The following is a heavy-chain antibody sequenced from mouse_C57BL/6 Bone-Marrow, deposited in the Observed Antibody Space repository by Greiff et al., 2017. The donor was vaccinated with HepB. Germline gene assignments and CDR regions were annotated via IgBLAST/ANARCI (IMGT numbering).Heavy chain of an antibody. J-gene: IGHJ4*01. D-gene: IGHD4-1*01. Sequence: VQLQQSGPELVKPGASVKIPCKASGYTFTDYNMDWVKQSHGKSLEWIGDINPNNGGTIYNQKFKGKATLTVDKSSSTAYMELRSLTSEDTAVYYCARNPWEYYAMDYWGQGTSVTVSS. CDR3: ARNPWEYYAMDY. CDR1: GYTFTDYN. V-gene: IGHV1-18*01. CDR2: INPNNGGT.